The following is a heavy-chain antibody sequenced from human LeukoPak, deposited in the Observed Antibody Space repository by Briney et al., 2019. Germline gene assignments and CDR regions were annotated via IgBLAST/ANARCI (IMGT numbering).Heavy chain of an antibody. J-gene: IGHJ4*02. CDR2: FDPEDGET. CDR3: ATQDYYDSSGLDY. CDR1: GYTFTGYY. D-gene: IGHD3-22*01. V-gene: IGHV1-24*01. Sequence: ASVKVSCKASGYTFTGYYMHWVRQAPGQGLEWMGGFDPEDGETIYAQKFQGRVTMTEDTSTDTAYMELSSLRSEDTAVYYCATQDYYDSSGLDYWDQGTLVTVSS.